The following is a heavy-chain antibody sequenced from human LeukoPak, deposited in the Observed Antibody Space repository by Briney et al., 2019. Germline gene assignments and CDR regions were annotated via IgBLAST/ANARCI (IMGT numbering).Heavy chain of an antibody. CDR2: ISASGSSV. V-gene: IGHV3-48*02. CDR1: GFTFSHYN. D-gene: IGHD3-16*01. Sequence: GGSLRLSCVASGFTFSHYNMYWVRQAPGKGLEWVSYISASGSSVYYADSVKGRFTISRDNAENSLYLQMNSLRDEDTAVYYCARDFGGASGFFDYWGQGTLVTVSS. J-gene: IGHJ4*02. CDR3: ARDFGGASGFFDY.